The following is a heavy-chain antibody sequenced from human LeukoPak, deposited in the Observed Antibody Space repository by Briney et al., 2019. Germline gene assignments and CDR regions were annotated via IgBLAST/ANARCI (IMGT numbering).Heavy chain of an antibody. V-gene: IGHV3-48*03. CDR3: AELGITMIGGV. J-gene: IGHJ6*04. CDR2: ISSSGSTI. CDR1: GFTFSSYE. Sequence: GGSLRLSCAASGFTFSSYEMHWVRQAPGKGLEWVSYISSSGSTIYYADSVKGRFTISRDNAKNSRYLQMNSLRAEDTAVYYCAELGITMIGGVWGKGTTVTISS. D-gene: IGHD3-10*02.